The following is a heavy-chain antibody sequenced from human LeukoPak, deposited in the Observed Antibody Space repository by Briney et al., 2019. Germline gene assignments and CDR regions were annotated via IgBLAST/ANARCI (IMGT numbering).Heavy chain of an antibody. CDR3: ARVRITMVRGVTKTHYYYYGMDV. V-gene: IGHV3-21*01. CDR2: ISSSSTYI. J-gene: IGHJ6*02. Sequence: GGSLRLSCAASGFTFTSYSMNWVRQAPGKGLEWVSSISSSSTYIYYADSVKGRFTISRDSAKNSLYLQMSSLRAEDTAVYYCARVRITMVRGVTKTHYYYYGMDVWGQGTTVTVSS. D-gene: IGHD3-10*01. CDR1: GFTFTSYS.